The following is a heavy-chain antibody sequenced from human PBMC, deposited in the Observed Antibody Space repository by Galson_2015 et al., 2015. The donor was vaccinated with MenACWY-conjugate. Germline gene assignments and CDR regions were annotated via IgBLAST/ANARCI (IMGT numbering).Heavy chain of an antibody. V-gene: IGHV6-1*01. Sequence: CAISGDSVSSNSAAWNWIRQSPSRGLEWLGRTYYRSKWYKYYAASVKSRMTINVDTSKNQFSLQLNSVTPEDTAMYYCASQGIAVAGVIDYWGQGILVTVSP. CDR3: ASQGIAVAGVIDY. CDR1: GDSVSSNSAA. D-gene: IGHD6-19*01. CDR2: TYYRSKWYK. J-gene: IGHJ4*02.